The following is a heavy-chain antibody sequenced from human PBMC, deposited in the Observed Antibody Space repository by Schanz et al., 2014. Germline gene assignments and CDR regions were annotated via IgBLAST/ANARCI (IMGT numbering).Heavy chain of an antibody. D-gene: IGHD3-10*01. CDR1: GFAFSSFA. CDR2: ISYDGSKK. J-gene: IGHJ4*02. V-gene: IGHV3-30*03. CDR3: ARGGFGEVSYFDY. Sequence: VQLMESGGGLVKPGGSLRLSCVASGFAFSSFAMTWVRQAPGGGLEWVGVISYDGSKKSYADSVKGRFTISRDNSKNTLYLQMNSLRPEDTAVYYCARGGFGEVSYFDYWGQGTLVTVSS.